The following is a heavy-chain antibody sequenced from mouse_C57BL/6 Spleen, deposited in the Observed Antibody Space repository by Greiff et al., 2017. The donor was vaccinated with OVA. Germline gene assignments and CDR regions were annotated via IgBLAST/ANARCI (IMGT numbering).Heavy chain of an antibody. CDR3: AIDSSEGFDY. D-gene: IGHD3-2*02. CDR1: GYTFTDYY. V-gene: IGHV1-26*01. J-gene: IGHJ2*01. CDR2: INPNNGGT. Sequence: EVKLQQSGPELVKPGASVKISCKASGYTFTDYYMNWVKQSHGKSLEWIGDINPNNGGTSYNQKFKGKATLTVDKSSSTAYMELRSLTSEDSAVYYCAIDSSEGFDYWGQGTTLTVSS.